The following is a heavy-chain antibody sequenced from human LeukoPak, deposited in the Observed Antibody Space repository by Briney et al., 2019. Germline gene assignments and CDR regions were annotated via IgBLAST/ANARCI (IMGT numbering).Heavy chain of an antibody. CDR1: GFTFSNYA. CDR3: ASGSPDYGDYAFDY. Sequence: GGSLRLSCAASGFTFSNYAMSWVRQAPGKGLEWVSVIYSGGSTYYADSVKGRFTISRHNSKNTLYLQMNSLRAEDTAVYYCASGSPDYGDYAFDYWGQGTLVTVSS. J-gene: IGHJ4*02. D-gene: IGHD4-17*01. V-gene: IGHV3-53*04. CDR2: IYSGGST.